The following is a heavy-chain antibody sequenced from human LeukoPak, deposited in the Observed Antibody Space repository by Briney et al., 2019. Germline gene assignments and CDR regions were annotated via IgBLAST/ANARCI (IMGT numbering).Heavy chain of an antibody. V-gene: IGHV5-51*01. D-gene: IGHD3-22*01. CDR3: VRPLGYDTSGYSS. CDR1: GYSFSSYW. CDR2: IYPGDSDT. J-gene: IGHJ4*02. Sequence: GESLKISCKGSGYSFSSYWIGCVRKMPGKGLDCMGLIYPGDSDTRYSPSFQGQVCHSADTSISTAYLQWSSLTASDTAMYYCVRPLGYDTSGYSSRGQGTLVTVSS.